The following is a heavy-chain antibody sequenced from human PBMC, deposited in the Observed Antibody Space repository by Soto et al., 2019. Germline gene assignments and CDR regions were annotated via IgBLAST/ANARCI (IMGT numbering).Heavy chain of an antibody. J-gene: IGHJ3*02. D-gene: IGHD3-3*01. CDR2: ISGSGGST. CDR3: AKDSKVTIYGDAPDASDI. CDR1: GFIFSSYA. Sequence: GGSLRLSCAASGFIFSSYAMSWVRQAPGKGLEWVSAISGSGGSTYYADSVKGRFTISRDNSKNTLYLQMNSLRAEDTAVYYCAKDSKVTIYGDAPDASDIWGQGTKVTVSS. V-gene: IGHV3-23*01.